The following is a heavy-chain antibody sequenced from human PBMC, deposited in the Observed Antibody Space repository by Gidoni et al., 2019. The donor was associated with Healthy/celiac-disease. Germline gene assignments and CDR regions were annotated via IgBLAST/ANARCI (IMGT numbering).Heavy chain of an antibody. Sequence: QVQLVQSGAEVKKPGASVKVSCKASGYTFTSYDINWVRQATGQGLEWMGWLNPTSGTTGYAQKFQGRVTMTRTTSISTAYMELSSLRSEDTPVYYCARGPGHYGDYPNWFDPWGQGTLVTVSS. J-gene: IGHJ5*02. CDR2: LNPTSGTT. CDR1: GYTFTSYD. D-gene: IGHD4-17*01. CDR3: ARGPGHYGDYPNWFDP. V-gene: IGHV1-8*01.